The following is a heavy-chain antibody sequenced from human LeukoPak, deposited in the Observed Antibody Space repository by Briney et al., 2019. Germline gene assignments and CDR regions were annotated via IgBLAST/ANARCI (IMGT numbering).Heavy chain of an antibody. Sequence: ASVKVSCKASGYTFTSYAINWVRQATGQGLEWMGWMNPNSGNTGYAQKFQGRVTMTRNSSITTAYTELSSLRSEDTAVYSCARRHGRCSDASCYYPDYWGQGTLVTVSS. CDR2: MNPNSGNT. CDR3: ARRHGRCSDASCYYPDY. D-gene: IGHD2-15*01. CDR1: GYTFTSYA. V-gene: IGHV1-8*01. J-gene: IGHJ4*02.